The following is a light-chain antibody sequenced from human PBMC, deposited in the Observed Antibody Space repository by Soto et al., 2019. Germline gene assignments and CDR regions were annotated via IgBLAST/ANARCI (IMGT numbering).Light chain of an antibody. CDR3: QQYGSPLWT. Sequence: DIQLTQSPASLSASVGDTITITCRASQDISNDVAWYQQKPGKPPKLLISSASSLESGVPPRFRGSGYATPFTLTISRLEPEDFAAYYCQQYGSPLWTFGQGTKVEIK. CDR1: QDISND. CDR2: SAS. V-gene: IGKV1-27*01. J-gene: IGKJ1*01.